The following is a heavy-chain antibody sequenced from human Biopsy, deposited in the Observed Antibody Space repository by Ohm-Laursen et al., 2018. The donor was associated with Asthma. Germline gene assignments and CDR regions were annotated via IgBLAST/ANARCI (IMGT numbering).Heavy chain of an antibody. Sequence: PSVKVSCKAAGGMFGNDAISSVRQAPGGGLGWMGGIAPIFGSSNYAQRFQGRVTISADIITRTVYMELRCLRFDDTAIYYCARPSPNRDILYYYYHMDVWGQGTTVIVSS. CDR2: IAPIFGSS. J-gene: IGHJ6*02. V-gene: IGHV1-69*06. CDR1: GGMFGNDA. D-gene: IGHD3-3*02. CDR3: ARPSPNRDILYYYYHMDV.